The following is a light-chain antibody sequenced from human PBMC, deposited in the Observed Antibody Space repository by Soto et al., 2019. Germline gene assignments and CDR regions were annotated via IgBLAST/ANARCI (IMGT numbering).Light chain of an antibody. Sequence: QSALTQPPSASGSPGQSVTISCTGTSSDVGGYNYVSWYQQYPGKAPKFIIYEVNKRPSGVPDRFSGSKSGNTASLTVSGLQAEDEADYYCSSYAGSDNVVFGGGTKVTVL. V-gene: IGLV2-8*01. CDR2: EVN. CDR3: SSYAGSDNVV. J-gene: IGLJ2*01. CDR1: SSDVGGYNY.